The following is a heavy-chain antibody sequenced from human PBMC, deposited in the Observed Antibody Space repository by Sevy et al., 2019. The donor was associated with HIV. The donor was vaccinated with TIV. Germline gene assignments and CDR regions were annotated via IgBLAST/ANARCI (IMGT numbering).Heavy chain of an antibody. CDR1: GGSITSLY. CDR2: IYYNGHI. J-gene: IGHJ4*02. CDR3: AGENAWGRGYS. D-gene: IGHD1-26*01. Sequence: SETLSLTCTVSGGSITSLYWNWIRQPPGKGLEWIANIYYNGHINYNPSLKSRVTLSLDTSKNQFSLRLSSVTAADTAMYYCAGENAWGRGYSWGQGSLVTVS. V-gene: IGHV4-59*08.